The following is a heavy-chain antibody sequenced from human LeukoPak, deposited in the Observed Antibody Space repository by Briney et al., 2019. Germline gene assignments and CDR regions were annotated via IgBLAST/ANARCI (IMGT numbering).Heavy chain of an antibody. J-gene: IGHJ4*02. CDR1: GFSFSSYA. V-gene: IGHV3-30*04. Sequence: GGSLRLSCAASGFSFSSYAMHWVRQAPGKGLEWVAVISYDGRNKYYADSVKGRFTISRDNSKNTLYLQMNSLRAEDTAVYFCARADYNDYWGQGTLVTVSS. CDR2: ISYDGRNK. CDR3: ARADYNDY.